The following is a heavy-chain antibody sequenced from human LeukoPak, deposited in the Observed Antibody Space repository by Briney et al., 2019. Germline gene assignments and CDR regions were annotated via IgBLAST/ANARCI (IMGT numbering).Heavy chain of an antibody. CDR2: IYYSGST. J-gene: IGHJ6*03. CDR1: GGSISSYY. V-gene: IGHV4-59*01. Sequence: PSETLSLTCTVSGGSISSYYWSWIRQPPGKGLEWIGYIYYSGSTNYNPSLKSRVTISVDTSKNQFSLKLSSVTAADTAVYYCARASSYYYYMDVWGKGTTVTISS. CDR3: ARASSYYYYMDV.